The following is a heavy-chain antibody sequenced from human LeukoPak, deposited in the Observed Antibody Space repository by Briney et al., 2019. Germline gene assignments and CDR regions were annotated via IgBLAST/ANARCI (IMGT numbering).Heavy chain of an antibody. J-gene: IGHJ4*02. V-gene: IGHV1-2*04. CDR1: GYTFTCYY. Sequence: ASVKVSCKASGYTFTCYYMHWVRQAPGQGLEWMGWINPNSGGTNYAQKFQGWVTMTRDTSISTAYMELSRLRSDDTAVYYCAKGAFSSWYYFDYWGQGTLVTVSS. D-gene: IGHD6-13*01. CDR2: INPNSGGT. CDR3: AKGAFSSWYYFDY.